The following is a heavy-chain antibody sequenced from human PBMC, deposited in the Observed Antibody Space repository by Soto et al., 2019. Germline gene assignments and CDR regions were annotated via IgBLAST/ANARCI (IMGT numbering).Heavy chain of an antibody. CDR1: GFSFSTRGVG. Sequence: QITLKESGPTLVQPTQTLTLTCTFSGFSFSTRGVGVAWIRQPPGKALEWLALIYWDDDEGYSPSLKSRLSITEDTSKNPVVLTTTNMDPVDTSTYYSAPRPRGYIYHVEHWGQGTLVNVSS. V-gene: IGHV2-5*02. CDR3: APRPRGYIYHVEH. D-gene: IGHD5-18*01. J-gene: IGHJ4*02. CDR2: IYWDDDE.